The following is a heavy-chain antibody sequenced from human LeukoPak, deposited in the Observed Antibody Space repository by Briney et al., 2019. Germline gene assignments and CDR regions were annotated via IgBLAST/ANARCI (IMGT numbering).Heavy chain of an antibody. D-gene: IGHD2-2*01. J-gene: IGHJ6*02. CDR1: GFTFTSYG. Sequence: GGSLRLSCAASGFTFTSYGMNWVRQAPGKGLEWVSVISNSGDTTYYADSVKGRFTISRDNSKNTLYLQMNSLRAEDTAVYYCARENYCSSTSCYGDRAYYYGMDVWGQGTTVTVSS. CDR2: ISNSGDTT. CDR3: ARENYCSSTSCYGDRAYYYGMDV. V-gene: IGHV3-NL1*01.